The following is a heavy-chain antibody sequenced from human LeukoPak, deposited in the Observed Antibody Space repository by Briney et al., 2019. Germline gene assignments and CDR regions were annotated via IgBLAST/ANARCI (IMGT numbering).Heavy chain of an antibody. V-gene: IGHV3-30-3*01. CDR1: GFTLTSYT. D-gene: IGHD3-10*01. J-gene: IGHJ4*02. CDR2: VSYDGTKI. CDR3: ARDRVEIWSYVGTFDS. Sequence: GGPLRLSCATSGFTLTSYTMHWARQAPGKGLEWVAVVSYDGTKISYADSVKGRFTMSRDISKNTLYLQMNSLKPEDSALYYCARDRVEIWSYVGTFDSWGQGTLVTVSS.